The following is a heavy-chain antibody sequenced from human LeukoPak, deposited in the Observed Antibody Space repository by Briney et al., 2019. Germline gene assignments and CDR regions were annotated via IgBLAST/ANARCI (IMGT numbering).Heavy chain of an antibody. CDR1: GVSITNYY. Sequence: SETLSLTCTVSGVSITNYYWAWIRQPAGKGLQWIGRMYISGSTNYNPSLKSRVTISIDKANNQFSLKLRSVTAADTAVYYCASDYLVGAPLDSWRQGTQVTVSS. D-gene: IGHD1-26*01. CDR3: ASDYLVGAPLDS. CDR2: MYISGST. J-gene: IGHJ4*02. V-gene: IGHV4-4*07.